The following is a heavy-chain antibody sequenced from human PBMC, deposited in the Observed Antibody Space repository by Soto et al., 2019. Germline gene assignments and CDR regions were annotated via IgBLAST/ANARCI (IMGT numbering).Heavy chain of an antibody. D-gene: IGHD2-2*01. J-gene: IGHJ4*02. V-gene: IGHV3-11*04. CDR2: ISRSGSTK. Sequence: LSLTCTVSGGSISSSSYYWGWIRRPPEKGLEWVSYISRSGSTKYYADSVKGRFTISRDNAKNSLYLQMNSLRAEDTAVYYCARNGWCSSTKCLIDYWGQGTLVTVSS. CDR3: ARNGWCSSTKCLIDY. CDR1: GGSISSSSYY.